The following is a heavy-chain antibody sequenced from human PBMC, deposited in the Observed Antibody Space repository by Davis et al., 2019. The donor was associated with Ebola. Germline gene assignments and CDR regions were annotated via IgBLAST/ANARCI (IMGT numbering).Heavy chain of an antibody. V-gene: IGHV3-23*01. D-gene: IGHD2-2*01. CDR1: GFTVSSNY. Sequence: PGGSLRLSCAASGFTVSSNYMSWVRQAPGKGLEWVSAISGSGGSTYYADSVKGRFTISRDNSKNTLYLQMNSLRAEDTAVYYCAKGSPSERVVVVPAAILYYYGMDVWGQGTTVTVSS. CDR2: ISGSGGST. CDR3: AKGSPSERVVVVPAAILYYYGMDV. J-gene: IGHJ6*02.